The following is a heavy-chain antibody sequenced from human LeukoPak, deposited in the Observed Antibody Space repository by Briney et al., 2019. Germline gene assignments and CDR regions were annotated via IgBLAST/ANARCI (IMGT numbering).Heavy chain of an antibody. Sequence: ASVKVSCKASGYTFTSYGISWVRQAPGQGLEWMGWISAYNGNTNYAQKLQGRVTMTTDTSTSTAYVELRSLRSDDTAVYYCARVGEDYYDSSGRNWFDPWGQGTLVTVSS. D-gene: IGHD3-22*01. CDR3: ARVGEDYYDSSGRNWFDP. CDR1: GYTFTSYG. CDR2: ISAYNGNT. V-gene: IGHV1-18*01. J-gene: IGHJ5*02.